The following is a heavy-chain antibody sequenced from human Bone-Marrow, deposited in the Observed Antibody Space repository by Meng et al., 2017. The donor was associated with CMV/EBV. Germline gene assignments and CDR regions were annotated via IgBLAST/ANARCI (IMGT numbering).Heavy chain of an antibody. CDR1: GFTFSSYS. Sequence: GGSLRLSCAASGFTFSSYSMNWVRQAPGKGLEWVSSISSSSSYIYYADSVKGRFTISRDNAKNSLYLQMNSLRAEDTAVYYCARDTKRPYDYVWGSYRPYWYFDLWGRGTLVTVSS. J-gene: IGHJ2*01. D-gene: IGHD3-16*02. V-gene: IGHV3-21*01. CDR2: ISSSSSYI. CDR3: ARDTKRPYDYVWGSYRPYWYFDL.